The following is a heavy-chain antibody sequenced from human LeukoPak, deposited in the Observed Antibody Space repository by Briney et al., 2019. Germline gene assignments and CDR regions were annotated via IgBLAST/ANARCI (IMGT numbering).Heavy chain of an antibody. CDR2: ISSSSSYI. J-gene: IGHJ5*02. CDR3: ARDRDSGSYNNWFDP. V-gene: IGHV3-21*01. D-gene: IGHD1-26*01. Sequence: PGGSLRLSCAASGFTFSSYSMNWVRQAPGKGLEWVSSISSSSSYIYCADSVKGRFTISRDNAKNSLYLQMNSLRAEDTAVYYCARDRDSGSYNNWFDPWGQGTLVTVSS. CDR1: GFTFSSYS.